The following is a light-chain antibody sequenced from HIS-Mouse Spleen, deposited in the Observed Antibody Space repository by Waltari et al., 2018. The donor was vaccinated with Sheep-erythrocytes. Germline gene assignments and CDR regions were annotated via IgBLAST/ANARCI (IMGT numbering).Light chain of an antibody. J-gene: IGKJ1*01. CDR2: KAS. CDR3: QQYNSYPWT. V-gene: IGKV1-5*03. Sequence: TITCRASQSISSWLAWYQQKPGKAPKLLIYKASSLESGVPSSFSGSGSGTEFTLTISSLQPDDFATYYCQQYNSYPWTFGQGTKVEIK. CDR1: QSISSW.